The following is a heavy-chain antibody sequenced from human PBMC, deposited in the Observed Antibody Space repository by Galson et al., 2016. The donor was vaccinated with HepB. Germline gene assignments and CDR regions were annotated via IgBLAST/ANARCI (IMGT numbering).Heavy chain of an antibody. Sequence: SLRLSCAASGFTFSSYGMHWVRQAPGKGLEWVAVIWYDGSNKYYEDYVKGRFTISRDNPKNKLYLQMNSLRAEDTAVYYCAKGGGLRGVYCYYGMDVWGQGTTVTVSS. V-gene: IGHV3-33*03. CDR3: AKGGGLRGVYCYYGMDV. D-gene: IGHD3-10*01. J-gene: IGHJ6*02. CDR1: GFTFSSYG. CDR2: IWYDGSNK.